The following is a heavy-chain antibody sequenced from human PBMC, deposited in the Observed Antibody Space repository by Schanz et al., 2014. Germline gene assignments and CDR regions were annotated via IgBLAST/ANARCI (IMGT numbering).Heavy chain of an antibody. V-gene: IGHV1-18*01. CDR1: GYTFTSYG. CDR2: ISGSKGNT. J-gene: IGHJ4*02. D-gene: IGHD5-12*01. Sequence: QVQLVQSGAEVRKPGASVKVSCKASGYTFTSYGISWVRQAPGQGLEWVGWISGSKGNTNYTQKFQGRVTMTIDPYTSTAYMELRSLRSDDTAVFYCARDFSAYVGNYFDYWGQGTLVTVSS. CDR3: ARDFSAYVGNYFDY.